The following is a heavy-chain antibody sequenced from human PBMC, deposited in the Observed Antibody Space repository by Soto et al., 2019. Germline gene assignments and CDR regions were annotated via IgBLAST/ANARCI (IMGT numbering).Heavy chain of an antibody. Sequence: TSETLSLTCTVSGGSISSSSYYWGWIRQPPGKGLEWIGEINHSGSTNYNPSLKSRVTISIDTSKNQFSLKLSSVTAADTAVYYCARGWGRIFDYWGQGTLVTVSS. CDR3: ARGWGRIFDY. CDR2: INHSGST. D-gene: IGHD7-27*01. J-gene: IGHJ4*02. V-gene: IGHV4-39*07. CDR1: GGSISSSSYY.